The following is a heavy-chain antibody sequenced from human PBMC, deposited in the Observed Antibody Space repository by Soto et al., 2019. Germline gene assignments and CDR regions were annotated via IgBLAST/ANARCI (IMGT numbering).Heavy chain of an antibody. V-gene: IGHV3-9*01. CDR3: AKGKVAGSRGYFDY. Sequence: EVQLVESGGDLVQPGRSLRLSCAASGFTFEDYAMHWVRQVPGKGLEWDSGITWNSGKIEYADSVKGRFTISRDNAKNSVHLQMSSLRPEDTALYYCAKGKVAGSRGYFDYWGQGTLVTVSS. J-gene: IGHJ4*02. CDR1: GFTFEDYA. CDR2: ITWNSGKI. D-gene: IGHD2-15*01.